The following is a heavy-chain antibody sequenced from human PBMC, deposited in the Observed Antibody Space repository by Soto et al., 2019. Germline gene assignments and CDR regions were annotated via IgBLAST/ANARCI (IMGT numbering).Heavy chain of an antibody. Sequence: PGGSLRLSCAASGFTFSSYSMNWVRQAPGKGLEYVSAISSNGGSTYYADSVKGRFTISRDNSKNTLYLQMSSLRAEDTAVYYCVKDSFYDYVWGSYRSRLDYWGQGTLVTVSS. CDR1: GFTFSSYS. CDR2: ISSNGGST. CDR3: VKDSFYDYVWGSYRSRLDY. J-gene: IGHJ4*02. V-gene: IGHV3-64D*06. D-gene: IGHD3-16*02.